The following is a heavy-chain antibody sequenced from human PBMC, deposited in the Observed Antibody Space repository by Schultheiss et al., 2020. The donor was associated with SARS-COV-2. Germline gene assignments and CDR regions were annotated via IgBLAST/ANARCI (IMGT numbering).Heavy chain of an antibody. CDR3: ARGGGEP. J-gene: IGHJ5*02. CDR1: GGSFSGYY. CDR2: IYYSGST. V-gene: IGHV4-34*01. Sequence: GSLRLSCAVYGGSFSGYYWGWIRQPPGKGLEWIGSIYYSGSTNYNPSLKSRVTMSVDTSKNQFSLKLSSVTAADTAVYYCARGGGEPWGQGTLVTVSS.